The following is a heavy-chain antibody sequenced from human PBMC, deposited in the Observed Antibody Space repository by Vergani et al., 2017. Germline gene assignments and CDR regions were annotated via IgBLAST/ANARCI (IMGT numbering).Heavy chain of an antibody. J-gene: IGHJ4*02. CDR2: IYYSGNT. CDR3: AIVGAAAGTPPFDY. Sequence: QVQLQESGPGLVKPSGTLSLTCAVSGDSISSINWWSWVRQPPGKGLEWIGEIYYSGNTNYNPSLKSRVTISVDKSKNQFSLKLSSVTAADTAVYYCAIVGAAAGTPPFDYWGQGTLVTVSS. D-gene: IGHD6-13*01. V-gene: IGHV4-4*02. CDR1: GDSISSINW.